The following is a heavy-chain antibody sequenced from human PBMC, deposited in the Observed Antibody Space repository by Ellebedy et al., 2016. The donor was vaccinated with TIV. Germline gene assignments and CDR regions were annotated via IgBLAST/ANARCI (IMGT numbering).Heavy chain of an antibody. Sequence: GESLKISCAASGFTFSPYSMNWVRQAPGKGLEWVSYISGSSLTTFYADSVKGRFTISRDNAESSVFLQMDSLRVEDTAVYYCARDMAWGNERMNDAFDIWGQGTMVIVSS. CDR3: ARDMAWGNERMNDAFDI. CDR2: ISGSSLTT. V-gene: IGHV3-48*04. D-gene: IGHD7-27*01. CDR1: GFTFSPYS. J-gene: IGHJ3*02.